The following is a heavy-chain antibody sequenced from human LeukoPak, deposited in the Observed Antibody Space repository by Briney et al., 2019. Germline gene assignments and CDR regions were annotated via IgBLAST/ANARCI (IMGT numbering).Heavy chain of an antibody. CDR1: GFTFSSYA. V-gene: IGHV3-23*01. Sequence: GGTLSLSCAASGFTFSSYAMSWVRQPPGKGLEWVSGISDSGGTTYYADPVKGRSTISRDNSKNTVYLHMNSLRAEDTAVYPCAKGTKWFGGGFDYWGQGALVTVSS. J-gene: IGHJ4*02. CDR2: ISDSGGTT. CDR3: AKGTKWFGGGFDY. D-gene: IGHD3-10*01.